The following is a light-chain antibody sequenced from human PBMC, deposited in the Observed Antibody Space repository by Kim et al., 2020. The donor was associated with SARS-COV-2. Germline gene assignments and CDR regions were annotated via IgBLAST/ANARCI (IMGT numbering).Light chain of an antibody. Sequence: DIQMTQSPSTLSASVGDSVTITCRASQSISSWLAGYQHKPGKAPSLLIYDASILESGVPSRCSGRGSGTEFTLTISGLQPDDFATYYSQGYKSNLWTFGQGTKVDIK. CDR1: QSISSW. V-gene: IGKV1-5*01. CDR2: DAS. J-gene: IGKJ1*01. CDR3: QGYKSNLWT.